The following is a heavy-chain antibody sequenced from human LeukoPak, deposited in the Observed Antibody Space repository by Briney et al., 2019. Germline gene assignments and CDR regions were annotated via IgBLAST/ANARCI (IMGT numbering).Heavy chain of an antibody. J-gene: IGHJ3*01. CDR3: VTSGGLPSNTLSV. CDR1: GYMFDVFY. Sequence: GASLKVSCEGSGYMFDVFYMHWVRQGPSQGLEWMGWIDPNNGETVYAQEFQGRVTMTRDTSIATAYMELTSLTFDDSAVYYCVTSGGLPSNTLSVWGQGTKVTVSS. V-gene: IGHV1-2*02. CDR2: IDPNNGET. D-gene: IGHD2-15*01.